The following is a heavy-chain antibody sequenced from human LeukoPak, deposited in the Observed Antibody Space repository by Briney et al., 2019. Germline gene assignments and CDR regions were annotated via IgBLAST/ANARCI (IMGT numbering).Heavy chain of an antibody. V-gene: IGHV4-4*02. J-gene: IGHJ4*02. CDR1: GGSISSSNW. D-gene: IGHD5-18*01. CDR3: ARGEAMVTTFDY. CDR2: INHSGCT. Sequence: SETLSLTCAVSGGSISSSNWWSWVRQPPGKGLEWIGEINHSGCTNYNPSLKSRVTISVDTSKNQFSLKLSSVTAADTAVYYCARGEAMVTTFDYWGQGTLVTVSS.